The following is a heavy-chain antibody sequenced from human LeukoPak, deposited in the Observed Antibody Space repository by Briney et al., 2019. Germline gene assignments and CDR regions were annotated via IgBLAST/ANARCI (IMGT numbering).Heavy chain of an antibody. CDR2: INHSGST. D-gene: IGHD2-15*01. J-gene: IGHJ4*02. V-gene: IGHV4-34*01. CDR1: GGSFSGYY. Sequence: SETLSLTCAVYGGSFSGYYWSWIRQPPGKGLEWIGEINHSGSTNYNPSLKSRVTISVDTSKNQFSLKLSSVTAAGTAVYYCAKEVCSGGSCYIDYWGQGTLVTVSS. CDR3: AKEVCSGGSCYIDY.